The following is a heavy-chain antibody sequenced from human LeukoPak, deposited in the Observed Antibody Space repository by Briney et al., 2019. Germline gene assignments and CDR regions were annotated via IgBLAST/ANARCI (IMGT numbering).Heavy chain of an antibody. J-gene: IGHJ3*02. V-gene: IGHV1-2*02. Sequence: ASVKVSCKASGYTFTGYYMRWVRQSPGQGLEWMGWINPNSGGTNYAQKFQGRVAMTRDTSISTAYMELSRLRSDDTAVYYCARGSNDILTGSITQRGAFDIWGQGTMVTVSS. CDR1: GYTFTGYY. CDR3: ARGSNDILTGSITQRGAFDI. D-gene: IGHD3-9*01. CDR2: INPNSGGT.